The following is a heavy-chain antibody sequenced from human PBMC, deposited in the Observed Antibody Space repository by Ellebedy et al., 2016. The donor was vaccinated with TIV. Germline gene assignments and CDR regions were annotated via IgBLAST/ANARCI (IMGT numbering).Heavy chain of an antibody. Sequence: GGSLRLSXKASGYSFTNYWIGWVRQMPGKGLEWMVLIYPGDSDTRYSPSFQGQVTISADKSISTAYLQWSSLKASDTAMYYCARQFGRYYIGELAAFDIWGQGTMVTVSS. CDR3: ARQFGRYYIGELAAFDI. CDR1: GYSFTNYW. J-gene: IGHJ3*02. V-gene: IGHV5-51*01. CDR2: IYPGDSDT. D-gene: IGHD3-10*01.